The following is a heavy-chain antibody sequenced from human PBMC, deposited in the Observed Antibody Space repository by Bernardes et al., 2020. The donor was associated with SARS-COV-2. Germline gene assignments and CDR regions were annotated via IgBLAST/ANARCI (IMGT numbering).Heavy chain of an antibody. CDR2: INHSGST. V-gene: IGHV4-34*01. CDR1: GGSFSGYY. J-gene: IGHJ4*02. Sequence: SETLSLTCAVFGGSFSGYYWSWIRKPLGKGLQWIGEINHSGSTNYNPSLKSRVTISVDTSKNQFSLKLSSVTAADTAVYYCARAFVLLWFGELRDWGQGTLVTVSS. CDR3: ARAFVLLWFGELRD. D-gene: IGHD3-10*01.